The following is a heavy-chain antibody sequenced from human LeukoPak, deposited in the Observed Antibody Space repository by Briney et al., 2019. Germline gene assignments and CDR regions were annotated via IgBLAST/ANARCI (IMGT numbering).Heavy chain of an antibody. Sequence: GASVKVSCKASGGTFSSYAIIWVRQAPGQGLEWMGRIIPILGIANYAQKFQGRVTITADKSTSTAYMELSSLRSEDTAVYYCARDDSSGYYVFDYWGQGTLVTVSS. CDR1: GGTFSSYA. CDR2: IIPILGIA. J-gene: IGHJ4*02. CDR3: ARDDSSGYYVFDY. D-gene: IGHD3-22*01. V-gene: IGHV1-69*04.